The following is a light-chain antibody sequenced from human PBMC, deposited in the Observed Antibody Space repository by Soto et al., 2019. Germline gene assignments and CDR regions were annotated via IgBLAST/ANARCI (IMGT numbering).Light chain of an antibody. V-gene: IGKV3-11*01. CDR3: HQRQYWPPIT. Sequence: ENVLTQSPGTLSLSPGERATLSCRASQSVSSYLAWYQQKPGQAPRLLIYDASNRATGIPARFSGSGSGTDFTLTISSLEPEDFAVYYCHQRQYWPPITFGQGTRLEIK. J-gene: IGKJ5*01. CDR2: DAS. CDR1: QSVSSY.